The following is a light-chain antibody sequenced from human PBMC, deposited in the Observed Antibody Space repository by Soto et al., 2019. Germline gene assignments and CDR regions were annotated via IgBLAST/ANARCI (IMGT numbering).Light chain of an antibody. Sequence: EIVLTQSPATLSLSPGERATLSCRASQNVSSYLAWYQQKPGQAPRLLIHDASNRATGIPARFRGSGSGTDFTLTISSLEPEDFAVYYCQQRSNWWTFGQGTKVEVK. CDR2: DAS. CDR3: QQRSNWWT. J-gene: IGKJ1*01. CDR1: QNVSSY. V-gene: IGKV3-11*01.